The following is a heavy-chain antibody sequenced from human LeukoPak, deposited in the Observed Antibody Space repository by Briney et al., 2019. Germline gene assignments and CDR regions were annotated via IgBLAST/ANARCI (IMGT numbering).Heavy chain of an antibody. D-gene: IGHD3-16*01. CDR2: ISSSSSYI. J-gene: IGHJ4*02. V-gene: IGHV3-21*01. CDR1: GFTFSSYS. Sequence: SGGSLRLSCAASGFTFSSYSMNWVRQAPGKGLEWVSSISSSSSYIYYADSVKGRFTISRDNAKNSLYLQMNSLRAEDTAVYYRAREGRISGGGDYWGQGTLVTVSS. CDR3: AREGRISGGGDY.